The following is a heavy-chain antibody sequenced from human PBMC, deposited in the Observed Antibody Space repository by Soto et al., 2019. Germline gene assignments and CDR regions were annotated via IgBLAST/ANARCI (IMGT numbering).Heavy chain of an antibody. CDR3: ARDVSPGSSSLYLDAFDN. V-gene: IGHV3-7*05. J-gene: IGHJ3*02. CDR2: IKQDGSKK. Sequence: EVQLEESGGGLVQPGGSLRLSCAASGFTLSMYWMTWVRQAPGRGLEWVANIKQDGSKKSYLDSVRGRFTISRDNVRNLLYLQMDSLRAEDTALYYCARDVSPGSSSLYLDAFDNWGQGTMVIVSS. CDR1: GFTLSMYW. D-gene: IGHD6-13*01.